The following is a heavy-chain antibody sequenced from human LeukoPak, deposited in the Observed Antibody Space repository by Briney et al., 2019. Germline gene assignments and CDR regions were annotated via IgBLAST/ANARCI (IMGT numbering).Heavy chain of an antibody. Sequence: GASVKVSCKASGGTFSSYAISWVRQAPGQGLEWMGSIIPILGIANYAQKFQGRVTITADKSTSTAYMELSSLSSEDTAVYYCARAQFKGYDFWSGYYAFDYWGQGTLVTVSS. J-gene: IGHJ4*02. CDR1: GGTFSSYA. V-gene: IGHV1-69*04. D-gene: IGHD3-3*01. CDR2: IIPILGIA. CDR3: ARAQFKGYDFWSGYYAFDY.